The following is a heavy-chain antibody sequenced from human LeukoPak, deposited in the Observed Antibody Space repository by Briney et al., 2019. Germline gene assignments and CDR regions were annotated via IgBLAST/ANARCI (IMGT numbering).Heavy chain of an antibody. CDR3: ARDRGNDILTYPIDY. J-gene: IGHJ4*02. CDR2: ISSSSSCI. D-gene: IGHD3-9*01. Sequence: GGSLRLSCAASGFTFSSYSMNWVRQAPGKGLEWVSSISSSSSCIYYADSVKGRFTISRDNAKNSLYLQMNSLRAEDTAVYYCARDRGNDILTYPIDYWGQGTLVTVSS. CDR1: GFTFSSYS. V-gene: IGHV3-21*01.